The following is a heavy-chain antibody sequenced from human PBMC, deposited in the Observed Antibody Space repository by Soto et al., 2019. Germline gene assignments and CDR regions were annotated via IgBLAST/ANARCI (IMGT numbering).Heavy chain of an antibody. CDR1: GFTFSSYA. D-gene: IGHD3-22*01. J-gene: IGHJ4*02. Sequence: PGGSLRLSCAASGFTFSSYAMSWVRQAPGKGLEWVSAISGSGGSTYYADSVKGRFTISRDNSKNTLYLQMNSLRAEDTAVYYCAKDLVSYYYDSSGPSSFDYWGQGTLVTVSS. V-gene: IGHV3-23*01. CDR2: ISGSGGST. CDR3: AKDLVSYYYDSSGPSSFDY.